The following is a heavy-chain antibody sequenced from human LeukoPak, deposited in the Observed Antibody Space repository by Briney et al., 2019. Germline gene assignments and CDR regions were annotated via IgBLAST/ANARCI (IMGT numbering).Heavy chain of an antibody. J-gene: IGHJ3*02. CDR2: ISSSSSTI. CDR3: ARGSYSSSWYGRGPVQASDI. D-gene: IGHD6-13*01. V-gene: IGHV3-48*02. Sequence: GGSLRLSCAASGFTFSSYSMNWVRQAPGKGLEWVSYISSSSSTIYYADSVKGRFTISRDNAKNSLYLQMNSLRDEDTAVYYCARGSYSSSWYGRGPVQASDIWGEATTVTVSS. CDR1: GFTFSSYS.